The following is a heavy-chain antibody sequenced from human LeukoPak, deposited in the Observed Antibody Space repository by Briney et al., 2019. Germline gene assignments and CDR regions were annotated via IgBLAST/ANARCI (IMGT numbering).Heavy chain of an antibody. V-gene: IGHV4-59*08. CDR1: GGSISSYY. Sequence: SETLSLTCTVSGGSISSYYWSWIRQPPGKGLEWIGYIYYSGSTNYKPSLKSRVTISVDTSKNQFSLKLSSVTAADTAVYYCARFSSGWRNSFDYWGQGTLVTVSS. CDR2: IYYSGST. D-gene: IGHD6-19*01. J-gene: IGHJ4*02. CDR3: ARFSSGWRNSFDY.